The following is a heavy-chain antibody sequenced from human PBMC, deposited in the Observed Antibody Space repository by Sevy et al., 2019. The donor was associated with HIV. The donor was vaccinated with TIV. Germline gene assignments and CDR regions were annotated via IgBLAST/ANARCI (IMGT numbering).Heavy chain of an antibody. CDR3: ARPDSRHSYALDV. J-gene: IGHJ6*02. CDR1: GGSISSSSYY. D-gene: IGHD2-15*01. Sequence: SETLSLTCTVSGGSISSSSYYWGWIRQPPGKGPEYIGSIYYTGSTYYNPSLKSRLTISVDRSKNQFSLKLTSVTVADTGLYFCARPDSRHSYALDVWGQGTTVTVSS. CDR2: IYYTGST. V-gene: IGHV4-39*01.